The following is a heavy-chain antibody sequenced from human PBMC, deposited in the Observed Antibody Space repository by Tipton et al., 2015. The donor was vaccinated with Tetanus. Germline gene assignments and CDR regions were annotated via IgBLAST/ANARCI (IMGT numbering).Heavy chain of an antibody. V-gene: IGHV4-59*01. J-gene: IGHJ4*02. CDR1: GGSISSFY. D-gene: IGHD6-19*01. CDR3: ARLVKQWLVPEDY. Sequence: TLSLTCTVSGGSISSFYWTWIRQPPGKGLEWIGYIFDTGSTNYNPSLQSRVTMSVDTSKNQFSLHLTSVTAADTAVYYCARLVKQWLVPEDYWGQRTLVTVSS. CDR2: IFDTGST.